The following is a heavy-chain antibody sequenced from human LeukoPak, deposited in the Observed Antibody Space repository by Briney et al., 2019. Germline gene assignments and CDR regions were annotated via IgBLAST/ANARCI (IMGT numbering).Heavy chain of an antibody. Sequence: GGSLRLSCAASGFTFSSYGMHWVRQAPGKGLEWVAVISYDGSNKYYADSVKGRFTISRDNSKNTLYLQMNSLRAEGTAVYYCAEKGRGLDYWGQGTLVTVSS. J-gene: IGHJ4*02. D-gene: IGHD3-16*01. CDR3: AEKGRGLDY. CDR1: GFTFSSYG. V-gene: IGHV3-30*18. CDR2: ISYDGSNK.